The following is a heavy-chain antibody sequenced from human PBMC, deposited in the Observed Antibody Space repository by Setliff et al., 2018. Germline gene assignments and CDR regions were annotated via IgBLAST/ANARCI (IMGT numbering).Heavy chain of an antibody. CDR2: IYWDDDK. CDR3: AHRLSKISAGGTAAFDI. J-gene: IGHJ3*02. Sequence: SGPTLVNPTQTLTLTCTFSGFSLSTSGVGVGWIRQPPGKALEWLALIYWDDDKRYSPSLKSRLTITKDTSKNQVVLTMTNMDPVDTATYYCAHRLSKISAGGTAAFDIWGQGTLVT. D-gene: IGHD6-13*01. CDR1: GFSLSTSGVG. V-gene: IGHV2-5*02.